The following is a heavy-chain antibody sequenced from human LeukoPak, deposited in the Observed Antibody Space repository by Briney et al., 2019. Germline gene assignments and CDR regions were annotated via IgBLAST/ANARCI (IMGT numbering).Heavy chain of an antibody. CDR3: ARGPVLLWFGELFQGAYFDY. CDR2: IYYSGST. CDR1: GGSISSGDYY. D-gene: IGHD3-10*01. J-gene: IGHJ4*02. Sequence: PSQTLSLTCTVSGGSISSGDYYWSWIRQPPGKGLEWIGYIYYSGSTYYNPSLKSRVTISVDTSKNQFSLKLSSVTAADTAVYYCARGPVLLWFGELFQGAYFDYWGQGTLVTVSS. V-gene: IGHV4-30-4*01.